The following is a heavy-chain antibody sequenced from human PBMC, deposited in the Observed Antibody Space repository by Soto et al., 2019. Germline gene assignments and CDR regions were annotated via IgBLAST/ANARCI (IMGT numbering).Heavy chain of an antibody. CDR3: ARGIRYFGGIPWLYYYYGMDV. D-gene: IGHD3-9*01. CDR2: ISYDGSNK. Sequence: GGSLRLSCAASGFTFSSYAMHWVRQAPGKGLEWVAVISYDGSNKYYADSVKGRFTISRDNSKNTLYLQMNSLRAEDTAVYYCARGIRYFGGIPWLYYYYGMDVWGQGTTVTVSS. J-gene: IGHJ6*02. V-gene: IGHV3-30-3*01. CDR1: GFTFSSYA.